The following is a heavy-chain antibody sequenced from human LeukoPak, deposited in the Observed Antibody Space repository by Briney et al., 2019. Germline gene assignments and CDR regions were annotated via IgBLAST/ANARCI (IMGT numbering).Heavy chain of an antibody. CDR1: GYTFTSYG. J-gene: IGHJ6*02. CDR3: AGATTAYYYYGMDV. CDR2: ISAYNGNT. Sequence: ASVKVSCKASGYTFTSYGISWVRQAPGQGLEWMGWISAYNGNTNYAQKPQGRVTMTTDTSTSTAYMELRSLRSDDTAVYYCAGATTAYYYYGMDVWGQGTTVTVSS. D-gene: IGHD1-26*01. V-gene: IGHV1-18*01.